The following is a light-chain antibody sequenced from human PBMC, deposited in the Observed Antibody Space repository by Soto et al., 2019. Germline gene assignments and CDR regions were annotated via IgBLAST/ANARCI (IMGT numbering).Light chain of an antibody. J-gene: IGKJ1*01. CDR2: GAS. Sequence: EIVLTQSPGTLSLSPGERAILSCRASQSVNSNYLAWYQQKPGQAPRLLIYGASSRATGVPNRFSGSGSGTDFTLTISSLEPEDFATYYCQQTYTTWTFGQGTKVEIK. CDR1: QSVNSNY. V-gene: IGKV3-20*01. CDR3: QQTYTTWT.